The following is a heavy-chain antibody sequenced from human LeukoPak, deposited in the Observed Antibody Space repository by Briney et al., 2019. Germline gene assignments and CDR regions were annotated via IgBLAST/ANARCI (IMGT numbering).Heavy chain of an antibody. CDR2: INPNSGGT. CDR3: ARGRIGYYLDY. V-gene: IGHV1-2*02. D-gene: IGHD3-22*01. CDR1: GYTFTGYY. J-gene: IGHJ4*02. Sequence: ASVKVFCKASGYTFTGYYMHWLRQAPGQGLEWMGWINPNSGGTNYAEKFQGRVTMTSDTSISTAYMELTRLRSDDTAVYYCARGRIGYYLDYWGQGTLVPVSS.